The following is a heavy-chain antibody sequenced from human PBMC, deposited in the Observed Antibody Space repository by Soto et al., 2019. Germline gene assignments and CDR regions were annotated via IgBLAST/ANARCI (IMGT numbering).Heavy chain of an antibody. V-gene: IGHV3-33*01. CDR1: GFTFSSYG. Sequence: PGGSLRLSCAASGFTFSSYGMHWVRRAPGKGLEWVAVIWYDGSNKYYADSVKGRFTISRDNSKNTLYLQMNSLRAEDTAVYYCARDLGYSNYGYYYYYGMDVWGQGTTVTVSS. J-gene: IGHJ6*02. CDR3: ARDLGYSNYGYYYYYGMDV. CDR2: IWYDGSNK. D-gene: IGHD4-4*01.